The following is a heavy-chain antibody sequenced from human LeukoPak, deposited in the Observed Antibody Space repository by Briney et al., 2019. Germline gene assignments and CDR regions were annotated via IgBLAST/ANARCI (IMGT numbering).Heavy chain of an antibody. CDR1: GGSISSYD. Sequence: SETLSLTCTVSGGSISSYDWSWIRQPAGKGLEWIGHIYASGDTKYNPSLKSRVTMSLDTSRNQFSLKLSSVTAADTAVYYCARLQAYISPCFDYWGQGTLVTVSS. J-gene: IGHJ4*02. CDR2: IYASGDT. D-gene: IGHD3-16*01. V-gene: IGHV4-4*07. CDR3: ARLQAYISPCFDY.